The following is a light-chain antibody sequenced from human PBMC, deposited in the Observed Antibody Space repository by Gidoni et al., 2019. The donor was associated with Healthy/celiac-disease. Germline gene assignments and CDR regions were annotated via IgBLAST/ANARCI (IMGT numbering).Light chain of an antibody. CDR1: SSDAGGYNY. Sequence: QSALTQPASVSGSPGQSLTISCTGTSSDAGGYNYVSWYQQHPGKAPKLMIYEGSTRPSGVSNRFSGSKSGNTASLTISGLQAEDEADYYCSSYTSSNTVVFGGGTKLTVL. CDR3: SSYTSSNTVV. CDR2: EGS. V-gene: IGLV2-14*01. J-gene: IGLJ2*01.